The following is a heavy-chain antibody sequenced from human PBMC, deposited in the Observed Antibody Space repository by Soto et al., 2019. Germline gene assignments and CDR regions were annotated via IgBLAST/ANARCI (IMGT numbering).Heavy chain of an antibody. CDR2: IFYSGGT. CDR3: ERVGSSGWAPDY. CDR1: GGSISGYY. Sequence: SETLSLTCTVSGGSISGYYWSWIRQPPGKELEWIGYIFYSGGTNYNPSLRSRVTISVDTSNNQFSLNLRSVTTADTAMYYCERVGSSGWAPDYWGQGTLVTVSS. V-gene: IGHV4-59*01. D-gene: IGHD6-19*01. J-gene: IGHJ4*02.